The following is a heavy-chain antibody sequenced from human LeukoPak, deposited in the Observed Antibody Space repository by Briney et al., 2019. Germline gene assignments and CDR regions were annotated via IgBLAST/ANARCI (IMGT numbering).Heavy chain of an antibody. Sequence: SETLSLTCTVSGGSISSYYWSWIRQPPGKGLEWIGYIYYSGSTNYNPSLKSRVTISVDTSKNQFSLKLSSVTAADTAVYYCARGDMARGVIIPYFDYWGQGTLVTVSS. V-gene: IGHV4-59*01. CDR3: ARGDMARGVIIPYFDY. J-gene: IGHJ4*02. CDR2: IYYSGST. D-gene: IGHD3-10*01. CDR1: GGSISSYY.